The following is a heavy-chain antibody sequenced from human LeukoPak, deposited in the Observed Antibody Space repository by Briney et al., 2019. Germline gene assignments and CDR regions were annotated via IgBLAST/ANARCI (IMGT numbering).Heavy chain of an antibody. J-gene: IGHJ6*03. CDR3: FLGTMVRGAPGDYYYYMDV. Sequence: GASVKVSCKVSGYTLTGLSMHWVRQAPGKGLEWMGGFDPEDGETIYAQKFQGRVTMTRNTSISTAYMELSSLRSEDTAVYYCFLGTMVRGAPGDYYYYMDVWGKGTTVTISS. CDR1: GYTLTGLS. D-gene: IGHD3-10*01. V-gene: IGHV1-24*01. CDR2: FDPEDGET.